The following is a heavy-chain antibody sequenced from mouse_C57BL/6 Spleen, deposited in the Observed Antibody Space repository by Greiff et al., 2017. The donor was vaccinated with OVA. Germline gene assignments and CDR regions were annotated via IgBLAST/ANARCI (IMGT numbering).Heavy chain of an antibody. CDR2: IYPGSGST. D-gene: IGHD2-4*01. CDR3: ASSIYDDYDGGAYYAMDY. J-gene: IGHJ4*01. CDR1: GYTFTSYW. Sequence: QVQLKQPGAELVKPGASVKMSCKASGYTFTSYWITWVKQRPGQGLEWIGDIYPGSGSTNYNEKFKSKATLTVDTSSSTAYMQLSSLTSEDSAVYYCASSIYDDYDGGAYYAMDYWGQGTSVTVSS. V-gene: IGHV1-55*01.